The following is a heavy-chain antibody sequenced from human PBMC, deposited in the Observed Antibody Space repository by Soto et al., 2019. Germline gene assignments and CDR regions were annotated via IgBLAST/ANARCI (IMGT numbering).Heavy chain of an antibody. J-gene: IGHJ4*02. CDR3: AHSTLYYDFWSGGRAYYDY. Sequence: QITLKESGPTLVKPTQTLTLTCTFSGFSLSTSGVGVGWIRQPPGKALEWLALIYWDDDKRYSPSLKSRLTHPTDTANTHTSLTLTNMDPVDTATYYCAHSTLYYDFWSGGRAYYDYWGQGTLVTVSS. V-gene: IGHV2-5*02. D-gene: IGHD3-3*01. CDR2: IYWDDDK. CDR1: GFSLSTSGVG.